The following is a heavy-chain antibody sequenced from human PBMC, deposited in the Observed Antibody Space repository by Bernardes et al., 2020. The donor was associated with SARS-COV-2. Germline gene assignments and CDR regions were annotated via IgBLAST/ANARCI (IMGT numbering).Heavy chain of an antibody. CDR1: GYTFTGYY. V-gene: IGHV1-2*02. D-gene: IGHD1-26*01. Sequence: VKVSCKASGYTFTGYYMHWVRQAPGQGLEWMGWINPNSGVTNYAQNFQGRVTMTRDTSISTAYMELSRLRSDDTAVYYCARDLDRLYSGSRTDAFDIWGQGTMVTVSS. J-gene: IGHJ3*02. CDR2: INPNSGVT. CDR3: ARDLDRLYSGSRTDAFDI.